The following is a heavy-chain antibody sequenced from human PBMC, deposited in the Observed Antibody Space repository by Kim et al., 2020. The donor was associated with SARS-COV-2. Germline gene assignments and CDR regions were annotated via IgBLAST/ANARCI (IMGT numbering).Heavy chain of an antibody. CDR1: GGPIRSGGYY. CDR3: ARQIYLLFALDY. Sequence: SETLSLTCSVSGGPIRSGGYYWGWLRQLPGKGLEWIGHIYYIGSTYDNPSLKSRLTMSIDTSKNQFSLKLSSVTAADTAVYYCARQIYLLFALDYWGQGT. V-gene: IGHV4-39*01. CDR2: IYYIGST. J-gene: IGHJ4*01. D-gene: IGHD2-21*01.